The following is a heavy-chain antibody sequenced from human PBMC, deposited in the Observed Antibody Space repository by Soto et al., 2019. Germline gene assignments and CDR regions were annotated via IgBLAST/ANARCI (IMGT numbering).Heavy chain of an antibody. CDR1: GFTFRSYA. Sequence: GESLRLSCAASGFTFRSYAMSWFRQAPGKGLEWVSAISGSGGSTYYADSVKGRFTISRDNSKNTLYLQMNSLRAEDTAVYYCAKARAQYYDFWSGYPVDYWGQGT. D-gene: IGHD3-3*01. CDR3: AKARAQYYDFWSGYPVDY. CDR2: ISGSGGST. V-gene: IGHV3-23*01. J-gene: IGHJ4*02.